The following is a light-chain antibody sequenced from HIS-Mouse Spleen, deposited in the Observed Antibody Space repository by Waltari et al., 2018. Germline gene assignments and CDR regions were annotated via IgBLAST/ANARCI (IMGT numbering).Light chain of an antibody. J-gene: IGKJ1*01. CDR1: QGISSY. CDR2: AAS. CDR3: QQLNSYPPT. Sequence: DIQLTQSTSFLSASVGDRVTITCRASQGISSYLAWYQQNPGKAPKLLIYAASTLQSGVPSRFSGSGSGTEFTLTISSLQPEDFATYYCQQLNSYPPTFGQGTKVEIK. V-gene: IGKV1-9*01.